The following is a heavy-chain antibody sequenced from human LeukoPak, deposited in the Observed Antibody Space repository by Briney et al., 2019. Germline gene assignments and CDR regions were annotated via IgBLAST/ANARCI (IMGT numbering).Heavy chain of an antibody. V-gene: IGHV3-23*01. CDR2: ISGSGGNT. J-gene: IGHJ4*02. Sequence: GGSLRLSCAASGFTFSRYAMSWVRQAPGKGLEWVSAISGSGGNTYYADSVKGRFTISRDNSKSTLYLQMNSLRAEDTAVYCCAKDNWGDPPSYFDSWGRGTLVTVSS. CDR1: GFTFSRYA. D-gene: IGHD3-16*01. CDR3: AKDNWGDPPSYFDS.